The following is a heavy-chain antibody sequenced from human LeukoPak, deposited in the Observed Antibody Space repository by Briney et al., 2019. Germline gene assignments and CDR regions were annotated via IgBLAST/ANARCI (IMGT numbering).Heavy chain of an antibody. CDR2: TSGSGGTT. D-gene: IGHD1-26*01. CDR1: GFTFNSYA. J-gene: IGHJ4*02. CDR3: ARRIGGANNFDY. Sequence: PGGSLRLSCAASGFTFNSYAMSWVRQAPGKGLEWVSVTSGSGGTTYYADSVKGRFTISRDNTKNTLYLQMNSLGDEDTAVYYCARRIGGANNFDYWGQGTLVTVSS. V-gene: IGHV3-23*01.